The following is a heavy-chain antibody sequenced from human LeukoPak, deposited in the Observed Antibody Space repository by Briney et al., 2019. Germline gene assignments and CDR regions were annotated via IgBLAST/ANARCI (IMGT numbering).Heavy chain of an antibody. J-gene: IGHJ1*01. CDR1: GFIFSNCW. Sequence: GGSLRLSCETSGFIFSNCWMTWVRQAPGKGLEWVANIKTDASEKYYADSVKGRFTISRDNAKMSLYLQMNSLRVEDTAVYYCATYSTRNAREFQSWGQGTLVTVSS. CDR2: IKTDASEK. D-gene: IGHD4-11*01. V-gene: IGHV3-7*01. CDR3: ATYSTRNAREFQS.